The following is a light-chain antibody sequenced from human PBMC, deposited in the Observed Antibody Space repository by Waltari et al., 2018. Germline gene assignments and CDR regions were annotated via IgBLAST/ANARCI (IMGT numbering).Light chain of an antibody. CDR3: QQYGSLWT. V-gene: IGKV1-5*03. CDR1: QSISSW. CDR2: KAS. J-gene: IGKJ1*01. Sequence: DIQMTQSPSTLSASVGDRVTITCRASQSISSWLAWYQQKPGKAPRLLIYKASILESGVPSRFSGSGSGTGFTLTINSLQPDDSATYYCQQYGSLWTFGQGTKVEIK.